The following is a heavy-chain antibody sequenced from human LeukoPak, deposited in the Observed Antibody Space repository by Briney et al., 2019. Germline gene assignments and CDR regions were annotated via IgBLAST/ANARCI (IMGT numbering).Heavy chain of an antibody. Sequence: ASVKVSCKASGYTFTGYYMHWVRQAPGQGLEWMGRINPSSGGTNYAQKFQGRVTMTRDTSISTAYMELSRLRSDDTAVYYCARPGYCSSTSCFYYFDYWGQGTLVTVSS. CDR3: ARPGYCSSTSCFYYFDY. CDR1: GYTFTGYY. J-gene: IGHJ4*02. D-gene: IGHD2-2*01. CDR2: INPSSGGT. V-gene: IGHV1-2*06.